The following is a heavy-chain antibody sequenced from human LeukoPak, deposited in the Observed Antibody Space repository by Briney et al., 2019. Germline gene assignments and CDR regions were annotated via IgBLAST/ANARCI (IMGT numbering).Heavy chain of an antibody. CDR3: ARAGGIAAAGTDFDY. D-gene: IGHD6-13*01. CDR2: INHSGST. CDR1: GFTFSSYA. Sequence: GSLRLSCAASGFTFSSYAMSWVRQAPGKGLEWIGEINHSGSTNYNPSLKSRVTISVDTSKNQFSLKLSSVTAADTAVYYCARAGGIAAAGTDFDYWGQGTLVTVSS. J-gene: IGHJ4*02. V-gene: IGHV4-34*01.